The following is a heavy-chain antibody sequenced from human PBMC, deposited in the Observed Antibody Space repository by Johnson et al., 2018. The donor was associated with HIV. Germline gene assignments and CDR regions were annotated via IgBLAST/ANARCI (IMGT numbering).Heavy chain of an antibody. CDR3: ARRGLGINYAFDI. D-gene: IGHD1-14*01. Sequence: VQLVESGGGLMQPGGSLRLSCVASGFTVSSNYMSWVRQAPGKGLEWVSIIYSGGSTKHADSVKGRITISRDNSKNTLYLQMNSLRAEDTAVYYCARRGLGINYAFDIWGQGTMVTVSS. CDR2: IYSGGST. CDR1: GFTVSSNY. V-gene: IGHV3-53*01. J-gene: IGHJ3*02.